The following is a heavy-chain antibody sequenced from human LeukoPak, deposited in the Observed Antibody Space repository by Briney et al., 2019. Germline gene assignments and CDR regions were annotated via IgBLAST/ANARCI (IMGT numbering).Heavy chain of an antibody. CDR1: GFTFSDYY. Sequence: PGGSLRLSCAASGFTFSDYYMSWIRQAPGKGLEWVSYISSSSSYTNYADSVKGRFTISRDNAKNSLYLQMNSLRAEDTAVYYCAGSDISTGTNWFDPWGQGTLVTVSS. D-gene: IGHD3-9*01. CDR3: AGSDISTGTNWFDP. V-gene: IGHV3-11*06. CDR2: ISSSSSYT. J-gene: IGHJ5*02.